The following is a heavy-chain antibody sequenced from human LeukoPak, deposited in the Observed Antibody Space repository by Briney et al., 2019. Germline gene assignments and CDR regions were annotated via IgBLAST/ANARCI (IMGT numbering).Heavy chain of an antibody. CDR1: GFTFSSYS. D-gene: IGHD6-19*01. V-gene: IGHV3-30*18. J-gene: IGHJ3*02. CDR3: AKGGGGSGWDDAFDI. Sequence: PGGSLRLSCAASGFTFSSYSMHWVRQAPGKGLEWVAVISYDGSNKYYADSVKGRFTISRDNSKNTLYLQMNSLRAEDTAVYYCAKGGGGSGWDDAFDIWGQGTMVTVSS. CDR2: ISYDGSNK.